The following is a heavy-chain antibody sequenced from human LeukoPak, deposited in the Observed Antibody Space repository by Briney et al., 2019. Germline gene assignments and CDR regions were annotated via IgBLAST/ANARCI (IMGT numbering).Heavy chain of an antibody. CDR1: GFTFSSYA. D-gene: IGHD2-2*01. V-gene: IGHV3-23*01. CDR2: ISGSGGST. Sequence: GGSLRLSCAASGFTFSSYAMSWVRQAPGKGLEWVSAISGSGGSTYYADSVKGRFTISRDNSKNTLYLQMNSLRAEDTAVYYCARDLGTVPETMYNWFDPWGQGTLVTVSS. J-gene: IGHJ5*02. CDR3: ARDLGTVPETMYNWFDP.